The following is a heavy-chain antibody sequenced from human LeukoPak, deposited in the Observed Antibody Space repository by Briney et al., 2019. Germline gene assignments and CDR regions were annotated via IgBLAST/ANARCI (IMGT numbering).Heavy chain of an antibody. J-gene: IGHJ4*02. CDR3: ARGKDSSSPSFDY. Sequence: ASVKVSCKASGYTFTSYDINWVRQATGQGLEWMGWMNANSGNTGYAQKFQGRVTITRNTSISTAYMELSSLRSEDTAVYYCARGKDSSSPSFDYWGQGTLVTVSS. CDR1: GYTFTSYD. V-gene: IGHV1-8*03. CDR2: MNANSGNT. D-gene: IGHD6-6*01.